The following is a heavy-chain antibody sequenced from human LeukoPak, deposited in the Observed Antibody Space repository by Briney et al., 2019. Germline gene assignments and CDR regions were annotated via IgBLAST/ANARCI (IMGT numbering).Heavy chain of an antibody. CDR2: INSDATST. CDR1: GFTYSNYW. CDR3: ATSSYSGTKLDY. J-gene: IGHJ4*02. D-gene: IGHD1-26*01. V-gene: IGHV3-74*01. Sequence: PGGSLRLSCAASGFTYSNYWMHWVRQTPGKGLVWVSRINSDATSTSYADSVKGRFTISGDRAKNTLYLQMNGLRADDTAVYYCATSSYSGTKLDYWGQGTLVTVSS.